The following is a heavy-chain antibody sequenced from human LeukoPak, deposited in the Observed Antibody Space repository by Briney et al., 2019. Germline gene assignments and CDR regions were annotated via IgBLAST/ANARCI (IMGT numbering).Heavy chain of an antibody. CDR2: IYTSGST. D-gene: IGHD4-17*01. V-gene: IGHV4-4*07. J-gene: IGHJ5*02. Sequence: SETLSPTCTVSGGSISSYYWSWIRQPAGKGLEWIGRIYTSGSTNYNPSLKSRVTMSVDTSKNQFSLKLSSVTAADTAVYYCASSTVTVAGLDPWGQGTLVTVSS. CDR1: GGSISSYY. CDR3: ASSTVTVAGLDP.